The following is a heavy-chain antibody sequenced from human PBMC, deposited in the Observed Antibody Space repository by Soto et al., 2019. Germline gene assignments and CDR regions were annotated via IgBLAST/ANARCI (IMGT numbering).Heavy chain of an antibody. CDR1: GFTFSSYG. CDR3: ARDQDGSYEFDY. D-gene: IGHD1-26*01. Sequence: GGSLRLSCAASGFTFSSYGMHWVRQAPGKGLEWVAVIWYDGSNKYYADSVKGRFTISRDNSKNTLYLQMNSLRAEDTAVYYCARDQDGSYEFDYWGQGTLVTVSS. J-gene: IGHJ4*02. CDR2: IWYDGSNK. V-gene: IGHV3-33*01.